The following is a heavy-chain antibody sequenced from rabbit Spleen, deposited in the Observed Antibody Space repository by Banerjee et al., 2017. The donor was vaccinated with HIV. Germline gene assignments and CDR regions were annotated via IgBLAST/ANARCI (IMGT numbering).Heavy chain of an antibody. V-gene: IGHV1S40*01. Sequence: QSLEESGGGLVKPGASLTLTCKASGFSFSSDYDMCWVRQAPGKGLEWIACIGAGSSGSTYYASWAKGRFTISRPWSTTVTLQMTSLTAADTATYFCARDTGTSFSSYGMDLWGPGTLVTVS. D-gene: IGHD7-1*01. J-gene: IGHJ6*01. CDR2: IGAGSSGST. CDR1: GFSFSSDYD. CDR3: ARDTGTSFSSYGMDL.